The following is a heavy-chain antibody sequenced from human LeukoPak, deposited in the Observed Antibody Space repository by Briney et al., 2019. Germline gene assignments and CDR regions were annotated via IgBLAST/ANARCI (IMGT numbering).Heavy chain of an antibody. D-gene: IGHD3-3*01. CDR1: GGTFSSYA. CDR2: IIPILGIA. J-gene: IGHJ6*02. CDR3: ARARITIFGVVNVYYYYGMDV. Sequence: ASVKVSCKASGGTFSSYAISWVRQAPGQGLEWMGRIIPILGIANYAQKFQGRVTITADKSTSTAYVELSSLRSEDTAVYYCARARITIFGVVNVYYYYGMDVWGQGTTVTVSS. V-gene: IGHV1-69*04.